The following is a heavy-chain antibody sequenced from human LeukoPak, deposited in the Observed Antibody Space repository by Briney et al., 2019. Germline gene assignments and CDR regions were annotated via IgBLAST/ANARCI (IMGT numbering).Heavy chain of an antibody. CDR2: INTNTGSP. J-gene: IGHJ4*02. V-gene: IGHV7-4-1*02. CDR1: GYTFTSYY. D-gene: IGHD2-15*01. CDR3: ARDVGYCSGGICQTDY. Sequence: ASVKVSCKASGYTFTSYYMHWVRQAPGQGLEWMGWINTNTGSPTYAQGFTGRFVFSLDTSVSTAYLQISSLRAEDTVVYYCARDVGYCSGGICQTDYWGQGTLVTVSS.